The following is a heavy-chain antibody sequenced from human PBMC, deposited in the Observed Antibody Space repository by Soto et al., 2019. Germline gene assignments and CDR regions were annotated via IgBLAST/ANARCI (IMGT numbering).Heavy chain of an antibody. J-gene: IGHJ6*03. V-gene: IGHV3-21*02. Sequence: EVQLVESGGGLVKPGGSLRLSCAASGFSFISYSMTWVRQAPGKGLEWVSSINEDSSYIYYAHTLRGRFTISRDNAKDSLYLQMNSLRAVDTAVYYFVRDFGWYLRSGYMDVWGDGATVTVSS. D-gene: IGHD3-3*01. CDR2: INEDSSYI. CDR3: VRDFGWYLRSGYMDV. CDR1: GFSFISYS.